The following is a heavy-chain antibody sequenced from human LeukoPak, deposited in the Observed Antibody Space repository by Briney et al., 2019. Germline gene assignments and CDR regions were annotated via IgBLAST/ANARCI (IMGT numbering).Heavy chain of an antibody. CDR3: ARGNAYDNSGYYYPQPHTTTSLSCYFDY. CDR2: FYYSGST. CDR1: GGSISSSSSY. D-gene: IGHD3-22*01. J-gene: IGHJ4*02. V-gene: IGHV4-39*01. Sequence: SETLSLTCTVSGGSISSSSSYWGWIRQPPGKGLEWIGNFYYSGSTYYNPSLKSRVTISVDTSKNQFSLKLSSVTAADTAVYYCARGNAYDNSGYYYPQPHTTTSLSCYFDYWGQGTLVTVSS.